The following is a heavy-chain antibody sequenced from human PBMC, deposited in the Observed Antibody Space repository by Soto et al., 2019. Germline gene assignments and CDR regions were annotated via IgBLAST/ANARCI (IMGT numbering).Heavy chain of an antibody. CDR1: GGSISSSSYY. J-gene: IGHJ5*02. D-gene: IGHD6-19*01. CDR2: IYYSGST. Sequence: QLQLQESGPGLVKPSETLSLTCTVSGGSISSSSYYWGWIRQPPGKGLEWIGSIYYSGSTYYNPSLKSRVTISVDTSKNQFSLKLSSVTAADTAVYYCARPPRGQWLVPSWGQGTLVTVSS. V-gene: IGHV4-39*01. CDR3: ARPPRGQWLVPS.